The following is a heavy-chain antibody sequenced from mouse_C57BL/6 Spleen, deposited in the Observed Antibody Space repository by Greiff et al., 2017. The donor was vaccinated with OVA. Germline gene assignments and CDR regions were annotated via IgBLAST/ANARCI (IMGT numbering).Heavy chain of an antibody. D-gene: IGHD3-2*02. J-gene: IGHJ3*01. CDR3: ARSGSSGYEFAY. V-gene: IGHV1-55*01. CDR2: IYPGSGST. CDR1: GYTFTGYW. Sequence: VQLQQPGAELVKPGASVKLSCKASGYTFTGYWITWVKQRPGQGLEWIGDIYPGSGSTNYNEKFKSKATLTVDTSSSTAYMQLSSLTSEDSAVYYCARSGSSGYEFAYWGQGTLVTVSA.